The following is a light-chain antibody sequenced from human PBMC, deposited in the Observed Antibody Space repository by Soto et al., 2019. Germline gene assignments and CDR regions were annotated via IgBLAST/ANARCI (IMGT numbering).Light chain of an antibody. V-gene: IGKV1-39*01. J-gene: IGKJ4*01. CDR3: QQSYSTPLT. CDR2: AAS. CDR1: QSISSY. Sequence: DIQMTQSPSSLSASVGDRVTITCRASQSISSYFTWDQQKPGKAPNLLIYAASSLQSGVPSRFSGSGSGTHFTLTISSLQPEDFATYYWQQSYSTPLTFGGGTKVEIK.